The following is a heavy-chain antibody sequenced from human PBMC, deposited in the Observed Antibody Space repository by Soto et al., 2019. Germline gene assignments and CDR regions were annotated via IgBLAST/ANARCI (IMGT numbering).Heavy chain of an antibody. J-gene: IGHJ6*02. D-gene: IGHD3-22*01. V-gene: IGHV5-10-1*01. CDR2: IDPSDSYT. Sequence: GESLKISCKGSGYSFTSYWISWVRQMPGKGLEWMGRIDPSDSYTNYSPSFQGHVTISADKSISTAYLQWSSLKASDTAMYYCARCPLPSIYYDSSGYYYYYGMDVWGQGTTVTVSS. CDR3: ARCPLPSIYYDSSGYYYYYGMDV. CDR1: GYSFTSYW.